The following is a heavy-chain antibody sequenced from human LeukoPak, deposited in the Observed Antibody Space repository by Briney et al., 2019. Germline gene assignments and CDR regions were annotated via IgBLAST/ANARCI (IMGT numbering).Heavy chain of an antibody. Sequence: GGSLRLSCAASGFTFSSYEMNWVRQAPGKGLEWVSYISSSGSTIYYADSVKGRFTISRDNAKNSLYLQMNSLRAEDTAVYYCAALLWFGESWFDPWGQGTLVTVSS. J-gene: IGHJ5*02. V-gene: IGHV3-48*03. CDR1: GFTFSSYE. CDR2: ISSSGSTI. CDR3: AALLWFGESWFDP. D-gene: IGHD3-10*01.